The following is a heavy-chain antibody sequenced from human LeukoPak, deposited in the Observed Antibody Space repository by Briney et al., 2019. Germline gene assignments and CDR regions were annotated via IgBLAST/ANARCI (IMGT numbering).Heavy chain of an antibody. V-gene: IGHV1-46*01. D-gene: IGHD6-6*01. CDR2: INPSGGST. Sequence: ASVKVSCKASGYTFTSYYMHWVRQAPGQGLEWMGIINPSGGSTSYAQKFQGRVTITADKSTSTAYMELSSLRSEDTAVYYCARSSSPPNYYYYYMDVWGKGTTVTVSS. CDR3: ARSSSPPNYYYYYMDV. CDR1: GYTFTSYY. J-gene: IGHJ6*03.